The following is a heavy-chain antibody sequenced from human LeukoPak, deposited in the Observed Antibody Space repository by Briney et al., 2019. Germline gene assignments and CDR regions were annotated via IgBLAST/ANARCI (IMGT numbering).Heavy chain of an antibody. J-gene: IGHJ3*02. Sequence: GGSLRLSCAASGFTFSTYWMHWVRQAPGKGLVWVSRVGRDGSTTRYADSVKGRFTISRDNAKNTLYLQMNSLRAEDTAVYYCARGGSPPEALGDTFDIWGQGTMDTVSS. CDR2: VGRDGSTT. CDR1: GFTFSTYW. V-gene: IGHV3-74*01. CDR3: ARGGSPPEALGDTFDI. D-gene: IGHD1-26*01.